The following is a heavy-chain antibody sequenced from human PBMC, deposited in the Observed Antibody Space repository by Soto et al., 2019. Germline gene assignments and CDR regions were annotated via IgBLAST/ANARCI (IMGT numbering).Heavy chain of an antibody. Sequence: HVQLVQSGGELKKPGASVKVSCNTSGYTFNTYFITWVREAPGQGLEWMGWISPHNGNTNYAEKFQGRVTMTPDTITKTAYMELRNLRIDVTAVYYCARDTGNSFDYWGQGTPVTVSS. V-gene: IGHV1-18*01. J-gene: IGHJ4*02. CDR2: ISPHNGNT. CDR1: GYTFNTYF. CDR3: ARDTGNSFDY.